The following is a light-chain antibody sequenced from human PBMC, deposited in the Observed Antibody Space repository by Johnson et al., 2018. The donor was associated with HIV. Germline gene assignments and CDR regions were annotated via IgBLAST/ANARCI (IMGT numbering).Light chain of an antibody. CDR1: TSNIGSNY. V-gene: IGLV1-51*01. J-gene: IGLJ1*01. Sequence: QSVLTQPPSVSAAPGQKVTISCSGTTSNIGSNYVSWYQQFPGTAPKFVIYDNNKRPSGIPYRFSGSKSGTSASLAIPGLQPGDEADYYCGTWDSSLSAFVFGTGTKVSVL. CDR3: GTWDSSLSAFV. CDR2: DNN.